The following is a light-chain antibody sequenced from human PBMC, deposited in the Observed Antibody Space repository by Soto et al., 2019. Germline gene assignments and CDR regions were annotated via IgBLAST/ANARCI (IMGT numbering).Light chain of an antibody. CDR1: QSVSSY. Sequence: ETVLTQSPATLSLSPGERATLSCRASQSVSSYLAWYQQKPGQAPRLLIYDASNRATGIPARFSGSGSGTDFTLTISSLEPEDSAVYYCQQRANWPQYTFGQGTKLAIK. V-gene: IGKV3-11*01. J-gene: IGKJ2*01. CDR3: QQRANWPQYT. CDR2: DAS.